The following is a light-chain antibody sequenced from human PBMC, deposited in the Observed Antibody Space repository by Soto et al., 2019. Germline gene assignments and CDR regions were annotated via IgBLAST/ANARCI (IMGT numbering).Light chain of an antibody. Sequence: EIVLTQSPGTLSLSPGEIATLSCRAIQSVSSSYLSWYQQKPGQAPRLLIYCASSRATGIPDRFSGSGSGTDFTLTISRLEPEDFAVYYSKQYGSXPATCGQWTKV. CDR2: CAS. V-gene: IGKV3-20*01. CDR3: KQYGSXPAT. CDR1: QSVSSSY. J-gene: IGKJ1*01.